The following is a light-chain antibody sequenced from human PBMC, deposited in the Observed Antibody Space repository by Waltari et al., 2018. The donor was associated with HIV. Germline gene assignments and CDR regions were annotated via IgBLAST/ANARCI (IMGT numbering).Light chain of an antibody. CDR3: QQYGSSPT. CDR2: GAS. V-gene: IGKV3-20*01. J-gene: IGKJ4*01. CDR1: PSVSSSY. Sequence: IVLTQSPGTLSFSPGERATLSCRASPSVSSSYLAWYQQKPGQAPRLLSDGASSRATGIPDRVSGSGSGTDFTLTISRLEAEDLEVYYRQQYGSSPTFGGGTKVEIK.